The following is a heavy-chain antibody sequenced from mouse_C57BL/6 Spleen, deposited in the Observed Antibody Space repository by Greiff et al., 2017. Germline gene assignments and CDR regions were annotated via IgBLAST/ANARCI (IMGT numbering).Heavy chain of an antibody. Sequence: VQLQQSGPELVKPGASVKISCKASGYAFSSSWMNWVKQRPGKGLEWIGRIYPGDGDTNYNGKFKGKATLTADKSSSTAYMQLSSLTSEDSAVYFCALGTLGPTIVTTAFAYWGQGTLVTVSA. J-gene: IGHJ3*01. CDR1: GYAFSSSW. V-gene: IGHV1-82*01. CDR2: IYPGDGDT. CDR3: ALGTLGPTIVTTAFAY. D-gene: IGHD2-5*01.